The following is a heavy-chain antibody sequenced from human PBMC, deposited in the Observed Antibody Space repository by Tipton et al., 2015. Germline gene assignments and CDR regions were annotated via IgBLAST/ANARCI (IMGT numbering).Heavy chain of an antibody. CDR3: AGESFDY. Sequence: TLSLTCTVSGDSIGSGDYYWSWIRQPPGKGLEWIGNIHYSGRTFYNPSLKSRVTISVDTSKNEFSLKLRSVTAADTAVYYCAGESFDYWGQGTLVTVSS. J-gene: IGHJ4*02. CDR2: IHYSGRT. V-gene: IGHV4-30-4*01. CDR1: GDSIGSGDYY.